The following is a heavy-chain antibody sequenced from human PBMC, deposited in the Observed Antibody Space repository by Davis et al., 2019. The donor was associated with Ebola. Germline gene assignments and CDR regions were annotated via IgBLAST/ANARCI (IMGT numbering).Heavy chain of an antibody. D-gene: IGHD5-12*01. CDR1: GGSMSGYS. CDR3: ARAAESERGSESPHVDI. V-gene: IGHV4-59*01. CDR2: IFHRGTT. Sequence: PSETLSLTFTLPGGSMSGYSWHWIRQSPGKGLEWIGHIFHRGTTDYTPSLKSRVTISVDTSKKQFTLNVRSVTAEDTAFDYCARAAESERGSESPHVDIWGQGTLVAVSS. J-gene: IGHJ4*02.